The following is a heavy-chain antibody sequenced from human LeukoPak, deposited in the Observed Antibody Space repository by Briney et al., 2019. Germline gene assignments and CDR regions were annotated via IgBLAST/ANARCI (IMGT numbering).Heavy chain of an antibody. J-gene: IGHJ3*02. CDR3: ARDLI. V-gene: IGHV3-30*04. Sequence: GGSLRLSCAASGFTFDAYAMHWVRQAPGKGLEWVAVISYDGSNKYYADSVKGRFTISRDNSKNTLYLQMNSLRAEDTAVYYCARDLIWGQGTMVTVSS. CDR2: ISYDGSNK. CDR1: GFTFDAYA.